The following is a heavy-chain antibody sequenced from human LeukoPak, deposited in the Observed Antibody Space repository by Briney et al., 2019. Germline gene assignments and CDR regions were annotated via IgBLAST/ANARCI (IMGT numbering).Heavy chain of an antibody. CDR3: ARGPPNWGYDY. Sequence: ASVKVSCKASGYTFTSYDFNWVRQATGQRPEWMGWMSPNSGDTGYAQKFQDRVTMTRNTSISTAYMELSSLRSDDTAVYYCARGPPNWGYDYWGPGTLVSASS. CDR2: MSPNSGDT. CDR1: GYTFTSYD. D-gene: IGHD7-27*01. J-gene: IGHJ4*02. V-gene: IGHV1-8*01.